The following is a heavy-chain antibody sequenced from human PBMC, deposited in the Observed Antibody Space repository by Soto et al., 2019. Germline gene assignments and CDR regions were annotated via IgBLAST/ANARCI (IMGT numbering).Heavy chain of an antibody. J-gene: IGHJ5*02. CDR2: INPSSGST. D-gene: IGHD3-9*01. Sequence: ASVKVSCKASGYTFTSDYMLWVRQAPGQGLEWMGIINPSSGSTSYAQKFQGRVTMTTDTSTSTAYMELRSLRSDDTAVYYCARDVRYDILTGYPNNWFDPWGQGTLVTVSS. CDR1: GYTFTSDY. V-gene: IGHV1-46*01. CDR3: ARDVRYDILTGYPNNWFDP.